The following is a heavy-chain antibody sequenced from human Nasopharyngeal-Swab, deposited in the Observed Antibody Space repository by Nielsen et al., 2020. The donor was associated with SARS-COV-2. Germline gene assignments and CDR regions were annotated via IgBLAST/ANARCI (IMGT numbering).Heavy chain of an antibody. V-gene: IGHV5-51*01. CDR1: GYSFTSYW. CDR3: VAAAGNNYFDY. CDR2: IYPGDSNT. J-gene: IGHJ4*02. Sequence: GGSLRLSCEGSGYSFTSYWIGWVRQMPGKGLEWMGTIYPGDSNTRYSPSFQGQVTISADKSINTAYLQWNSLKASDTAMYYCVAAAGNNYFDYWGQGTLVTVSS. D-gene: IGHD6-13*01.